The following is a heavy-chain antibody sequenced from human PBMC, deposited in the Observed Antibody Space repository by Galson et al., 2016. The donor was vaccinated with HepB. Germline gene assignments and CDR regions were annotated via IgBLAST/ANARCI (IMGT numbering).Heavy chain of an antibody. CDR2: IYYSGRT. V-gene: IGHV4-59*01. CDR3: ARDDSGGWYGFHYGMDV. D-gene: IGHD6-19*01. Sequence: ETLSLTCTVSGASISGYYLSWIRQPPGKGLEWIGYIYYSGRTNYTPSLKSRVTISVDTSQNQFSLKLSPVTAADTAVYYCARDDSGGWYGFHYGMDVWGQGTTVTVSS. J-gene: IGHJ6*02. CDR1: GASISGYY.